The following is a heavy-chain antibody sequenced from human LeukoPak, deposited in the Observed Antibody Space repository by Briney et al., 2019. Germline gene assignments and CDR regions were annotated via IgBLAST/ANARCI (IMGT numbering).Heavy chain of an antibody. CDR3: ARAGWYGRYFDY. Sequence: SETLSLTCTVSGGSLSSYYWSWIRQPPGKGLEWIGYIYYSGSTNYNRSLKSRVTISVDTSKNQFSLRLSSVTAADTAVYYCARAGWYGRYFDYWGQGTLVTVSS. V-gene: IGHV4-59*01. CDR1: GGSLSSYY. J-gene: IGHJ4*02. CDR2: IYYSGST. D-gene: IGHD6-19*01.